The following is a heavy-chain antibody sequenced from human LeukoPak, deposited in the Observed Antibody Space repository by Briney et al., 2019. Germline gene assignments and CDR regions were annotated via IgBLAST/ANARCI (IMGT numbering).Heavy chain of an antibody. J-gene: IGHJ6*02. CDR1: GFTFSTYN. D-gene: IGHD1-26*01. CDR2: IGSSSNYI. Sequence: GGSLRLSCAASGFTFSTYNMNWVRQAPGKGLEWVSSIGSSSNYIYYADSVKGRFTISRDNAKNSLYLQMNSLRAEDTAVYYCARASRGSSLMTPWYYYYGMDVWGQGTTVTVSS. CDR3: ARASRGSSLMTPWYYYYGMDV. V-gene: IGHV3-21*04.